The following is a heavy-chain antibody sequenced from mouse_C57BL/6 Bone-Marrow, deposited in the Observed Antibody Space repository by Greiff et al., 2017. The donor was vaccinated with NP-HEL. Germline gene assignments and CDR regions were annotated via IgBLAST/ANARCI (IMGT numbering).Heavy chain of an antibody. Sequence: EVQVVESGGGLVQPGGSLKLSCAASGFTFSDYYMAWVRQVPEKGLEWVANINYDGSSTYYLDSLKSRFIISRDNAKNILYLQMSSLKSEDTATYYCARGGLLRGFAYWGQGTLVTVSA. CDR2: INYDGSST. CDR3: ARGGLLRGFAY. J-gene: IGHJ3*01. D-gene: IGHD2-3*01. CDR1: GFTFSDYY. V-gene: IGHV5-16*01.